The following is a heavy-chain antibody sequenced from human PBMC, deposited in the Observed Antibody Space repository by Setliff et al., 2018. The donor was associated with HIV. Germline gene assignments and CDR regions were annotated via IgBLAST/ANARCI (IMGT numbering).Heavy chain of an antibody. Sequence: PSETLSLTCTVSGGSISTNYYWGWIRQPPGKGLEWIGSAYYSGSSYYSPSLRSRVTISVDTSKNQFSLKLSSVTAADTAVYYCASSDANYYDSSGYPGAFDIWGQGTMVTVSS. CDR3: ASSDANYYDSSGYPGAFDI. D-gene: IGHD3-22*01. V-gene: IGHV4-39*07. CDR1: GGSISTNYY. CDR2: AYYSGSS. J-gene: IGHJ3*02.